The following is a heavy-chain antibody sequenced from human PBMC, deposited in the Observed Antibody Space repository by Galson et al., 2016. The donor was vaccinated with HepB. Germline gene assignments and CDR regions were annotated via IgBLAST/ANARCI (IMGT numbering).Heavy chain of an antibody. J-gene: IGHJ2*01. V-gene: IGHV3-48*02. CDR2: ISSSSSSI. CDR3: ATRYCSGGSCYSAVPGYWYFDL. CDR1: GFTFSSYT. Sequence: SLRLSCAASGFTFSSYTMNWVRQAPGKGLEWVSYISSSSSSIYYADSVKGRFTISRDNAKNSLYLQMNSLRDEDTAVYYCATRYCSGGSCYSAVPGYWYFDLWGRGTLVTVSS. D-gene: IGHD2-15*01.